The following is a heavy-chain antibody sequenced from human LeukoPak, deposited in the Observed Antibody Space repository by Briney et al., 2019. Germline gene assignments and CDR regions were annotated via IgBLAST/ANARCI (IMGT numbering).Heavy chain of an antibody. CDR1: GYSFTSYW. CDR3: ARGGVAALPFDY. J-gene: IGHJ4*02. V-gene: IGHV5-51*01. CDR2: IYPGDSDT. D-gene: IGHD6-6*01. Sequence: GESLKISCKGSGYSFTSYWIGWVRQMPGKGLEWMGIIYPGDSDTRYCPSFQGQGTILSDKYISTAYLQWSRLKASDADMYYCARGGVAALPFDYWGQGTLVTVSS.